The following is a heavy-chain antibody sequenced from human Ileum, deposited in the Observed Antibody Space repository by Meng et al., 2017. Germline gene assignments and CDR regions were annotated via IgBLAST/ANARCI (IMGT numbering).Heavy chain of an antibody. Sequence: GESLKISCVVSGFTVSNNYMSWVRQAPGKGLEWVSILYNGGDTYYADSVRGRFTISRDYFKNTLYLQLNSLTAEDTAVYYCARAVYNILRGYYFDSWGQGTLVPSPQ. CDR2: LYNGGDT. D-gene: IGHD5-24*01. V-gene: IGHV3-53*01. J-gene: IGHJ4*02. CDR3: ARAVYNILRGYYFDS. CDR1: GFTVSNNY.